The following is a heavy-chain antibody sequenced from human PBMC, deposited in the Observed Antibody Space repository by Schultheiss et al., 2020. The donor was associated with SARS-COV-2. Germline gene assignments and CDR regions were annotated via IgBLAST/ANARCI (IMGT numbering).Heavy chain of an antibody. CDR2: ISSSSSYI. D-gene: IGHD3-3*01. CDR3: ARDRGVLRFLEWLFGRQRFDY. CDR1: GFTFDDYA. J-gene: IGHJ4*02. Sequence: GGSLRLSCAASGFTFDDYAMHWVRQAPGKGLEWVSSISSSSSYIYYADSVKGRFTISRDNAKNSLYLQMNSLRAEDTAVYYCARDRGVLRFLEWLFGRQRFDYWGQGTLVTVSS. V-gene: IGHV3-21*01.